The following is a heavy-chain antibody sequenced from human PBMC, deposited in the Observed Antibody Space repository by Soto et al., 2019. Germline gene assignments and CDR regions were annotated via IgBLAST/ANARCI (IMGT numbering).Heavy chain of an antibody. D-gene: IGHD2-8*01. CDR3: ARQGIVXXXYANWFDP. Sequence: SETLSLTCTVSGGSISSSRYYWGWIRQPPGKGLEWIGSIYYSGSTSYHPSLKSRVTISVDTSKNQFSLKLSSVTAADTAXYYCARQGIVXXXYANWFDPXXXGTLVTXSS. V-gene: IGHV4-39*01. CDR2: IYYSGST. CDR1: GGSISSSRYY. J-gene: IGHJ5*02.